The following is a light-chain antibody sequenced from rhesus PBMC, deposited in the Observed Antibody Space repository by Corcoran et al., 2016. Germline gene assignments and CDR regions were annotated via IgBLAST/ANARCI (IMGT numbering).Light chain of an antibody. Sequence: DIQMTQSPSSLSASVGDRVTITCRASQGITNDLAWYQQKPGETPKLLIYEASSLQSGIPSRFSGSGSGTDFSLTISSLQSEDSAIYYCPHYSGLPYSFGQGTKVEIK. CDR3: PHYSGLPYS. V-gene: IGKV1S17*01. J-gene: IGKJ2*01. CDR2: EAS. CDR1: QGITND.